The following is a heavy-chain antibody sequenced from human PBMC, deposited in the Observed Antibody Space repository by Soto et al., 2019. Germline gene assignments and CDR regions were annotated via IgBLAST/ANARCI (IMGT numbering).Heavy chain of an antibody. CDR2: IYWDDDK. J-gene: IGHJ4*02. CDR3: IHRRSGSYYNY. Sequence: ESGPTLVNPTQTLTLTCTFSGFSLSTSGVGVGWIRQPPGKALEWLAIIYWDDDKRYRPSLKRRLTITKDTSKNQVVLTMTNVDPMDTAKYYCIHRRSGSYYNYWGQGTLVTVSS. CDR1: GFSLSTSGVG. D-gene: IGHD1-26*01. V-gene: IGHV2-5*02.